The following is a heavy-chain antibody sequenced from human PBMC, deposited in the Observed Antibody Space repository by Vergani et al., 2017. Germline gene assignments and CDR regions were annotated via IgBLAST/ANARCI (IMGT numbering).Heavy chain of an antibody. V-gene: IGHV3-30*04. CDR2: ISYDGSNK. D-gene: IGHD3-10*01. J-gene: IGHJ6*03. CDR1: GFTFSSYA. CDR3: ARDADGSGSLYYYYYYYMDV. Sequence: QVQLVESGGGVVQPGRSLRLSCAASGFTFSSYAMHWVRQAPGKGLEWVAVISYDGSNKYYADSVKGRFTISRDNSKNTLYLQMNSLRAEDTAVYYCARDADGSGSLYYYYYYYMDVWGKGTTVTVSS.